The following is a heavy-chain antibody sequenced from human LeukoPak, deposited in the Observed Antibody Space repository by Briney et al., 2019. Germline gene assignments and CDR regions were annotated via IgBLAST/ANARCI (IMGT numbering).Heavy chain of an antibody. CDR1: GGSIGSSNYY. V-gene: IGHV4-39*01. D-gene: IGHD3-3*01. CDR3: ARHRRDHDFWSGSNPTDYYYYMDV. CDR2: IYYSGHT. Sequence: PSETLYLTCTVSGGSIGSSNYYWGWIRQPPGNGLEWIGTIYYSGHTYYNPSFKSRVTIFVDTSQNQFSLKLSSVTAADTAVYYCARHRRDHDFWSGSNPTDYYYYMDVWGKGTSVTVSS. J-gene: IGHJ6*03.